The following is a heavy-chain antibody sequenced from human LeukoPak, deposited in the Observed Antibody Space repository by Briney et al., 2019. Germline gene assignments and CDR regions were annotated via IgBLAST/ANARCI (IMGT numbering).Heavy chain of an antibody. CDR2: INPSGGST. J-gene: IGHJ2*01. CDR1: GYTFTSYY. Sequence: ASVKVSCKASGYTFTSYYMHRVRQAPGQGLEWMGIINPSGGSTSYAQKFQGRVTMTRDTSTSTVYMELSSLRSEDTAVYYCASERRGYSYGLTIGYFDLWGRGTLVTVSS. D-gene: IGHD5-18*01. V-gene: IGHV1-46*01. CDR3: ASERRGYSYGLTIGYFDL.